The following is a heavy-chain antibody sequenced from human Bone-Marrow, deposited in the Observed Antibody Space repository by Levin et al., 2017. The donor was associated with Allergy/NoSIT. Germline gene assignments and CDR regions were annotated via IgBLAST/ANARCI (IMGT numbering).Heavy chain of an antibody. CDR2: IIPIFGTA. D-gene: IGHD5-24*01. CDR3: ARLWTVEMATPGDNWFDP. J-gene: IGHJ5*02. Sequence: KISCKASGGTFSSYAISWVRQAPGQGLEWMGGIIPIFGTANYAQKFQGRVTITADESTSTAYMELSSLRSEDTAVYYCARLWTVEMATPGDNWFDPWGQGTLVTVSS. CDR1: GGTFSSYA. V-gene: IGHV1-69*01.